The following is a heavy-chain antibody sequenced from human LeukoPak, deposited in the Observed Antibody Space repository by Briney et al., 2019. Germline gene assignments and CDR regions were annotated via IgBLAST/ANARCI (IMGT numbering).Heavy chain of an antibody. CDR2: ISNSGGST. Sequence: GGSLRLSCAASGFTFSSYGMSWVRQAPGKGLEWVSAISNSGGSTPYADSVKGRFTISRDNSKNTLYLQMNSLRGEGTAVYYCARGPWSAAGYNGMDVWGQGTTVTVSS. CDR1: GFTFSSYG. D-gene: IGHD6-13*01. CDR3: ARGPWSAAGYNGMDV. V-gene: IGHV3-23*01. J-gene: IGHJ6*02.